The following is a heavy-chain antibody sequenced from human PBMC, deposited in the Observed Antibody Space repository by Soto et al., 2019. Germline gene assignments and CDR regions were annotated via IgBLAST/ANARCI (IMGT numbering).Heavy chain of an antibody. V-gene: IGHV3-30-3*01. D-gene: IGHD5-18*01. J-gene: IGHJ6*02. CDR3: ARDRRIQLWGKPYGMDV. CDR2: ISYDGSNK. Sequence: GWSLRLSCAASGFTFSSYAMHWVRQAPGKGLEWVAVISYDGSNKYYADSVKGRFTISRDNSKNTLYLQMNSLRAEDTAVYYCARDRRIQLWGKPYGMDVWGQGTTVTVSS. CDR1: GFTFSSYA.